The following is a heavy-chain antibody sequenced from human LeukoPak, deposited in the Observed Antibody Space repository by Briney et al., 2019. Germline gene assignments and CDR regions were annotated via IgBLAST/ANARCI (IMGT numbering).Heavy chain of an antibody. V-gene: IGHV4-39*01. CDR3: ASGTYDSSGYNPYNWFDP. CDR2: IYYSGST. Sequence: SETLSLTCTVSGGSISSSSYYWGWIRQPPGKGLEWIGSIYYSGSTYYNPSLKSRVTISVDTSKNQFSLKLSSVTAADTAVYYCASGTYDSSGYNPYNWFDPWGQGTLVTVSS. J-gene: IGHJ5*02. CDR1: GGSISSSSYY. D-gene: IGHD3-22*01.